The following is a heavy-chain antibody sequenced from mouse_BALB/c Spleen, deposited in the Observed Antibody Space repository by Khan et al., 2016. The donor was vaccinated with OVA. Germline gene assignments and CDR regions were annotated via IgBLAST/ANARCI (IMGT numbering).Heavy chain of an antibody. CDR3: ARGGYGSLAY. J-gene: IGHJ3*01. Sequence: VQLKQSGAELVRPGTSVKVSCKASGYAFNNYMIEWVKQRPGQGLEWIGVINPGSGDTKYNEKIKGKATLTADKSSNTAYMQLSSLTSDDSAVYFCARGGYGSLAYWGQGTLVTVSA. CDR2: INPGSGDT. V-gene: IGHV1-54*01. D-gene: IGHD1-1*02. CDR1: GYAFNNYM.